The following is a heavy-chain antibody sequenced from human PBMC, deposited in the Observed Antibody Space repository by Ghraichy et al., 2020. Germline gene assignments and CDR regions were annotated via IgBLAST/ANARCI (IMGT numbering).Heavy chain of an antibody. CDR1: GFTFSSYW. V-gene: IGHV3-7*01. D-gene: IGHD3-3*01. CDR3: ARWEGRVCGVAYYFDY. J-gene: IGHJ4*02. Sequence: SCAASGFTFSSYWMSWVRQAPGKGLEWVANIKQDGSEKYYVDSVKGRFTISRDNAKNSLYLQMNSLRAEDTAVYYCARWEGRVCGVAYYFDYWGQGTLVTVSS. CDR2: IKQDGSEK.